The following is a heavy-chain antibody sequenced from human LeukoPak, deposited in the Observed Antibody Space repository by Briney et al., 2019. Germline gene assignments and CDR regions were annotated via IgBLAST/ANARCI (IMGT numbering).Heavy chain of an antibody. CDR2: ISTNGGGT. Sequence: GGSLRLSCAASGFTFSTYAMHWVRQTPGKGLEYVSAISTNGGGTYYANSVEGRFTISRDNSKNTLHLQMGSLRAEDMAVYYCARYCSGVSCYSGYDYWGQGTLVTVSS. CDR1: GFTFSTYA. CDR3: ARYCSGVSCYSGYDY. V-gene: IGHV3-64*01. J-gene: IGHJ4*02. D-gene: IGHD2-15*01.